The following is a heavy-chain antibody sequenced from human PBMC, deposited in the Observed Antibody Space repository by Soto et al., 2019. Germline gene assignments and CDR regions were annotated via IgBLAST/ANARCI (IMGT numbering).Heavy chain of an antibody. CDR3: AKVRKSSHLYYYYGMDV. V-gene: IGHV3-30*18. CDR2: ISYDGSNK. Sequence: QVQLVESGGGVVQPGRSLRLSCAASGFTFSSYGMHWVRQAPCKGLEWVSVISYDGSNKYYADSLKGRFTISRDNSKNTLYLQMNSLRAEDTAVYYCAKVRKSSHLYYYYGMDVWGQGTTVTVSS. D-gene: IGHD2-15*01. CDR1: GFTFSSYG. J-gene: IGHJ6*02.